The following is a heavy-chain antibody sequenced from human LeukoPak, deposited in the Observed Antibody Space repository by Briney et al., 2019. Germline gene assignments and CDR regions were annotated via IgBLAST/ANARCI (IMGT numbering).Heavy chain of an antibody. CDR1: GFTFSSYA. Sequence: GGSLRLSCAASGFTFSSYAMSWVRQAPGKGLERVSAISGSGGSTYYADSVKGRFTISRDNSKNTLYLQMNSLRAEDTAVYYCAKGPTLVRGVIIADFDYWGQGTLVTVSS. J-gene: IGHJ4*02. D-gene: IGHD3-10*01. CDR3: AKGPTLVRGVIIADFDY. CDR2: ISGSGGST. V-gene: IGHV3-23*01.